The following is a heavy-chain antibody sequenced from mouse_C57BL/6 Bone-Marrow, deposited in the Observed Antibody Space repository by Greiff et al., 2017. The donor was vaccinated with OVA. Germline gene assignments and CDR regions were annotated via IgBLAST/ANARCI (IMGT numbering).Heavy chain of an antibody. CDR2: IWRGGST. Sequence: VMLVESGPGLVQPSQSLSITCTVSGFSLTSYGVHWVRQSPGKGLEWLGVIWRGGSTDYNAAFMSRLSITKDNSKSQVFFKMNSLQADDTAIYYGAKNTRLLWYFDVWGTGTTVTVSS. J-gene: IGHJ1*03. V-gene: IGHV2-5*01. CDR1: GFSLTSYG. D-gene: IGHD2-3*01. CDR3: AKNTRLLWYFDV.